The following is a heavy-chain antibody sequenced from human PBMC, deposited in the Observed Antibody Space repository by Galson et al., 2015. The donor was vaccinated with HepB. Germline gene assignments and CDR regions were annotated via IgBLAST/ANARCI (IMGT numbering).Heavy chain of an antibody. CDR1: GFTFSSYW. V-gene: IGHV3-7*03. CDR3: ARGPTYYDFWSAYYYFDY. CDR2: IKEDGSEK. D-gene: IGHD3-3*01. J-gene: IGHJ4*02. Sequence: SLRLSCAASGFTFSSYWMSWVRQAPGKGLEWVANIKEDGSEKYYVDSEKGRFTISRDNAKNSLYLQMNSLRAEDTAIYYCARGPTYYDFWSAYYYFDYWGQGTLVTVSS.